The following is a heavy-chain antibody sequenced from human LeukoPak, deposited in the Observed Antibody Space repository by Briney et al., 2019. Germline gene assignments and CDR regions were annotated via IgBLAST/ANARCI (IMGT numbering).Heavy chain of an antibody. J-gene: IGHJ4*02. D-gene: IGHD1-14*01. CDR1: GYTFTDYY. CDR2: INPNGGDT. V-gene: IGHV1-2*02. CDR3: ARGGGTALVGTRFDF. Sequence: ASVKVSCKASGYTFTDYYIHWVRQAPGQGLEWMGWINPNGGDTTYAQKFQARVTMARDTSITTVHMELSSLRSDDTAVYYCARGGGTALVGTRFDFWGRGTLVTVSS.